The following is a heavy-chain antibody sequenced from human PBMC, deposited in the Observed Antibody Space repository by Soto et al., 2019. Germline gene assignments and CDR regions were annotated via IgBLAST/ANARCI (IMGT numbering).Heavy chain of an antibody. CDR2: INPTGGST. J-gene: IGHJ4*02. D-gene: IGHD2-8*02. Sequence: QVQLVQSGAEMKKPGASVKVSCKASGYTFINYYIHWVRQAPGHGLEWMAIINPTGGSTNYAQKFQGRLTLTMDMSTTTVYMELSSLTSEDTAMYYSVRHLASGDVWGQGTLVTVSS. CDR3: VRHLASGDV. CDR1: GYTFINYY. V-gene: IGHV1-46*01.